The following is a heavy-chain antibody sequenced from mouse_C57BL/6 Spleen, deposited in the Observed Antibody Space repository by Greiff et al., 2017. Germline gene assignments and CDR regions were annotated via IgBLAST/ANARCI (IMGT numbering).Heavy chain of an antibody. CDR2: IDPENGDT. J-gene: IGHJ3*01. Sequence: VQLQQSGAELVRPGASVKLSCTASGFNIKDDYTHWVKQRPEQGLEWIGWIDPENGDTEYASKFQGKATITADTSSNTAYLQLSSLTSEDTAVYYCTFYYGYEGFAYWGQGTLVTVSA. CDR1: GFNIKDDY. V-gene: IGHV14-4*01. D-gene: IGHD2-2*01. CDR3: TFYYGYEGFAY.